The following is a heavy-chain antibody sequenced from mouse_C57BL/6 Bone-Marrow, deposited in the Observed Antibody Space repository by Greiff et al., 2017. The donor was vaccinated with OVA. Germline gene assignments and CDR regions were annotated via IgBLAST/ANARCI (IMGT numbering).Heavy chain of an antibody. CDR3: ARGGYYGNDDDCDY. CDR2: FHPYNDDP. J-gene: IGHJ2*01. Sequence: QVQLKQSGAELVKPGASVKMSCKASGYTFTTYPIEWMKQTHGKSLAWIGNFHPYNDDPQYNEQFKGKATLTVEKSSSTVYLELSRLTSDDSAGDDCARGGYYGNDDDCDYWGKGTTLTVSS. D-gene: IGHD2-2*01. V-gene: IGHV1-47*01. CDR1: GYTFTTYP.